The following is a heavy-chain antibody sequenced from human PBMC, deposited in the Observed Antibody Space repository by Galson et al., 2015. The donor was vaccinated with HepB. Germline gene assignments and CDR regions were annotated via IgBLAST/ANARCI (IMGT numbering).Heavy chain of an antibody. Sequence: SVKVSSKASGYTFNKYGISWVRQAPGQGLEWMGWISTKRGNTKHAQNFQGRVTMTTETSTNTAYMELRSLRSADTAVYYCARDVDWALDYWGQGTLVTVSS. CDR3: ARDVDWALDY. CDR2: ISTKRGNT. J-gene: IGHJ4*02. V-gene: IGHV1-18*01. CDR1: GYTFNKYG. D-gene: IGHD3-9*01.